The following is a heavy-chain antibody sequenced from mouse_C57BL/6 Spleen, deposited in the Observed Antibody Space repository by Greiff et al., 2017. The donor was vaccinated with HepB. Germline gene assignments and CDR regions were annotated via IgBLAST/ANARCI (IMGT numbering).Heavy chain of an antibody. J-gene: IGHJ1*03. CDR3: ARGYSNFYWYFDV. CDR1: GYSITSGYD. V-gene: IGHV3-1*01. D-gene: IGHD2-5*01. Sequence: EVKLVESGPGMVKPSQSLSITCTVTGYSITSGYDWHWIRHFPGNNLEWMGYISYSGSTNYNPSLKSRISITHDTSKNHFFLKLNSVTTEDTATYYCARGYSNFYWYFDVWGTGTTVTVSS. CDR2: ISYSGST.